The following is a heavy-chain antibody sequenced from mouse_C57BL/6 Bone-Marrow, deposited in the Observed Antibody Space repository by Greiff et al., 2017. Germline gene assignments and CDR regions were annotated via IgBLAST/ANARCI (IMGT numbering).Heavy chain of an antibody. J-gene: IGHJ3*01. CDR2: IDPSDSDT. CDR3: ARSEGLEGAWFAD. D-gene: IGHD3-1*01. Sequence: QVQLQQPGAELVRPGSSVKLSCKASGYTFTGYWIHWVKQRPIQGLEWIGNIDPSDSDTHYNQKFKDKATLTVDKSSSTAYMQLSSLTSEDSAVYYCARSEGLEGAWFADWGQGTLVTVSA. CDR1: GYTFTGYW. V-gene: IGHV1-52*01.